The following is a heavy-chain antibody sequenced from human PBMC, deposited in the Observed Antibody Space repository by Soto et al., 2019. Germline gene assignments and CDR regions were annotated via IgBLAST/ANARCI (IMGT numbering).Heavy chain of an antibody. CDR1: GLTFSNYA. CDR2: MSGSSSAT. J-gene: IGHJ4*02. Sequence: GFASISCATSGLTFSNYAMSWVRQAPGGGLEWVSSMSGSSSATYYADSVRGRFTIARDRSKNTLYLQMSSLRAEDTALYYCAKNQERELPRVIDFWGQGTLVNVSS. D-gene: IGHD1-7*01. V-gene: IGHV3-23*01. CDR3: AKNQERELPRVIDF.